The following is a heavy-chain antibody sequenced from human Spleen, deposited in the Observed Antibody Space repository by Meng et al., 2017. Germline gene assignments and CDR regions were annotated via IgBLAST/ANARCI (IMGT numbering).Heavy chain of an antibody. V-gene: IGHV1-8*01. CDR2: MNPNSGNT. CDR3: ARDIGSGWTYWFDP. J-gene: IGHJ5*02. CDR1: GYTLTTYD. D-gene: IGHD6-19*01. Sequence: HQVQTVAEWKKPRASVNVSCNASGYTLTTYDINGVRQATGEGLEWMGWMNPNSGNTGHAQKFQGRVTMTRNTSISTAYMELSSLRSEDTAVYYCARDIGSGWTYWFDPWGQGTLVTVSS.